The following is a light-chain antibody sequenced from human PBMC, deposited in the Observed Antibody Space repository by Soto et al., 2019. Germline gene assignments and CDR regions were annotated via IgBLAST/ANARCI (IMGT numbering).Light chain of an antibody. J-gene: IGKJ2*01. CDR3: MQGNHWPYT. CDR1: QSLVHSVASFY. Sequence: DVVLTQSPLSLPVTLGQPASISCRSSQSLVHSVASFYLNWVQQRPGQSPRRLIYKVSNREYGVPDRFSGSGSGTDFTLDISRVEAEDVEVYYCMQGNHWPYTFGQGTKLEIK. V-gene: IGKV2-30*02. CDR2: KVS.